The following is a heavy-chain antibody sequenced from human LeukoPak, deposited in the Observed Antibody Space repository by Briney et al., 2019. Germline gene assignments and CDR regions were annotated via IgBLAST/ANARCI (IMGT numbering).Heavy chain of an antibody. V-gene: IGHV3-73*01. Sequence: PGGSLRLSCVASGFTFSGSAMHWVREASGKGLEWVGRIRSKANSYATAYTASVEGRFTISRDDSKNTAYLQMNSLKTEDTVVYYCTRGSVSGNYYGMDVWGQGTTVTVSS. D-gene: IGHD2-15*01. CDR3: TRGSVSGNYYGMDV. CDR2: IRSKANSYAT. J-gene: IGHJ6*02. CDR1: GFTFSGSA.